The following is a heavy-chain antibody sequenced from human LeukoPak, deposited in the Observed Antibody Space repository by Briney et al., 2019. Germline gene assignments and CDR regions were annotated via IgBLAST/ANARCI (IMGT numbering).Heavy chain of an antibody. V-gene: IGHV4-39*07. CDR2: IYYSGST. D-gene: IGHD6-13*01. J-gene: IGHJ5*02. Sequence: SETLSLTCTVSGGSISSSSYYWGWIRQPPGKGLEWIGSIYYSGSTYYSPSLKSRLTISVDTSKNQFSLKLSSVTAADTAVYYCARAGSSWYWFDPWGQGTLVTVSS. CDR3: ARAGSSWYWFDP. CDR1: GGSISSSSYY.